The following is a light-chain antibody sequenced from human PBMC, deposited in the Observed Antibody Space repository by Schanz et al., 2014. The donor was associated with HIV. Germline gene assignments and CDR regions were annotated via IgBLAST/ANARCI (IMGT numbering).Light chain of an antibody. V-gene: IGKV3-20*01. CDR3: QHYGTSLRT. CDR1: QSVSSSY. Sequence: EIVLTQSPGTLSLSPGERATLSCRASQSVSSSYLAWYQHKPGQAPRLLIYGASSRATGIPDRFSGSGSGTDFTLTISSLEPEDFAVYYCQHYGTSLRTFGQGTKVEIK. J-gene: IGKJ1*01. CDR2: GAS.